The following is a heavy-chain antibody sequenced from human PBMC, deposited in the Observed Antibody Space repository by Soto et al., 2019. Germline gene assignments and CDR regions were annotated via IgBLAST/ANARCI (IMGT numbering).Heavy chain of an antibody. D-gene: IGHD1-26*01. J-gene: IGHJ6*02. CDR3: ASPAGPRPYYFHPMDV. CDR2: IIPTFGTA. V-gene: IGHV1-69*13. CDR1: GGSFSNSA. Sequence: GASVKVSCKASGGSFSNSALSWVRQAPGQGLEWMGGIIPTFGTADYAQRFQGRVTITADESTSTAYIELISLRSEDTAVYFCASPAGPRPYYFHPMDVWGQGTTGTVSS.